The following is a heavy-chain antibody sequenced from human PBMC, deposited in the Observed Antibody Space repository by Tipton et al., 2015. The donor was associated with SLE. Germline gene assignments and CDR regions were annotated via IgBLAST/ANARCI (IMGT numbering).Heavy chain of an antibody. Sequence: QLVQSGSELKKPGASVKVSCKASGYTFSNYAMNWVRQAPGRGLEWMGWINPDTGKPTYAQGFTGRFVFSLDTSVSTAYLEIGSLKAEDTAVFYCARGISGYETYWFDPWGQGTLVTVSP. J-gene: IGHJ5*02. CDR2: INPDTGKP. CDR1: GYTFSNYA. V-gene: IGHV7-4-1*01. CDR3: ARGISGYETYWFDP. D-gene: IGHD5-12*01.